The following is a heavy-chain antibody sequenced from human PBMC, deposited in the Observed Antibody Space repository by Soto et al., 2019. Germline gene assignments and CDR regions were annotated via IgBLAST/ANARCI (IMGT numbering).Heavy chain of an antibody. CDR3: ARAFEY. V-gene: IGHV3-74*01. CDR1: GFSFSTFW. Sequence: EVQLVESGGGLVQPGGSLRLSCEASGFSFSTFWMHWVRQAPGKGLVWVSRINSDGSSTYYADSVKGRVTISRDNATNTMYLKTNSLRPKDTAMYSCARAFEYWGQGTLVTVSS. J-gene: IGHJ4*02. CDR2: INSDGSST.